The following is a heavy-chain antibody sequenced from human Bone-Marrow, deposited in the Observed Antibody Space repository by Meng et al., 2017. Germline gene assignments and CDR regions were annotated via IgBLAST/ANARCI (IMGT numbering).Heavy chain of an antibody. CDR1: DGSISSYY. J-gene: IGHJ4*01. D-gene: IGHD2/OR15-2a*01. CDR3: ARGHIIVPYFDD. CDR2: IYYSGST. Sequence: ESLMISCPVSDGSISSYYWSWIRQPQGRGREWSGYIYYSGSTNYNPSLKSRVTISVDTSKNQFYLKLSSVTAADTAVYYCARGHIIVPYFDDWGQGTLVTVSS. V-gene: IGHV4-59*01.